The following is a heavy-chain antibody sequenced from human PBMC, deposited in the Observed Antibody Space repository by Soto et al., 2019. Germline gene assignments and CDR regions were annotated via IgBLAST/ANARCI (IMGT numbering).Heavy chain of an antibody. V-gene: IGHV4-59*01. CDR3: ARGVAGTVDFQR. D-gene: IGHD6-19*01. CDR2: IYYSGST. CDR1: GGSISSYY. J-gene: IGHJ1*01. Sequence: QVQLQESGPGLVKPSETLSLTCTVSGGSISSYYWSWIRQPPGKGLEWIGYIYYSGSTNYNPSLKSRVTISVDTSKNQFSLKLSSVTAADTAVYYCARGVAGTVDFQRWGQGTLVTVSS.